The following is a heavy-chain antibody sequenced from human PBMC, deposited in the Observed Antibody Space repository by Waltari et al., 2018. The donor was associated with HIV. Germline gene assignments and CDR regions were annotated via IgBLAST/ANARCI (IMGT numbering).Heavy chain of an antibody. Sequence: QVQLVQSGAEVKKPGASVKVSCKASGYTFTSYNIYWVRQAPGQGLEWMGWMNPNTGDTAYAQKFQGRVTMTRNTSMSTAYMELSSPRSEDTAVYYCARVRRPSGSYYLSYWGQGTLVTVSS. CDR1: GYTFTSYN. V-gene: IGHV1-8*01. J-gene: IGHJ4*02. D-gene: IGHD1-26*01. CDR2: MNPNTGDT. CDR3: ARVRRPSGSYYLSY.